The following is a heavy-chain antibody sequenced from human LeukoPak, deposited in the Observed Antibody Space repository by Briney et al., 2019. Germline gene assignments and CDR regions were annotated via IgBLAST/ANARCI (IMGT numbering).Heavy chain of an antibody. CDR2: IYYSGST. CDR1: GGSISSYY. CDR3: ARRNTVAAAFDY. V-gene: IGHV4-59*08. Sequence: SETLSLTCTVSGGSISSYYWSWIRQPPGKGLEWIGYIYYSGSTNYNPSLKSRVTISVDTSKNRFSLKLSSVTAADTAVYYCARRNTVAAAFDYWGQGTLVTVSS. D-gene: IGHD6-19*01. J-gene: IGHJ4*02.